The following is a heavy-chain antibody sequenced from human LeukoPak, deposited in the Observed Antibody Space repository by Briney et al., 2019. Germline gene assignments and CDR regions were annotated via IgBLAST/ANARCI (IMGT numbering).Heavy chain of an antibody. J-gene: IGHJ4*02. D-gene: IGHD3-22*01. CDR3: ARDRGEYYDSSGYLDY. V-gene: IGHV4-61*02. Sequence: SETLSLTCTVSGGSISSGSYYWSWIRQPAGKGLEWIGRIYTSGSTNYNPSLKSRVTISVGTSKNQFSLKLSSVTAADTAVYYCARDRGEYYDSSGYLDYWGQGTLVTVSS. CDR2: IYTSGST. CDR1: GGSISSGSYY.